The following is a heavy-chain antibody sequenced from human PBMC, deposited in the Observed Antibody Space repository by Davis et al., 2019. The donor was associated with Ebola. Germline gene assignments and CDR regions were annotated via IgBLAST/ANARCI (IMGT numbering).Heavy chain of an antibody. J-gene: IGHJ4*02. CDR1: GYTFTHYG. CDR2: ISAYNGDT. CDR3: ARAQFPTTSDH. D-gene: IGHD1-1*01. V-gene: IGHV1-18*04. Sequence: AASVKVSCKASGYTFTHYGISWVRQAPGQGLEWMGWISAYNGDTNYEQKLQGRVIMTSDTATTTAYMEVGSLRSDDTAVYYCARAQFPTTSDHWGQGTLVTVSS.